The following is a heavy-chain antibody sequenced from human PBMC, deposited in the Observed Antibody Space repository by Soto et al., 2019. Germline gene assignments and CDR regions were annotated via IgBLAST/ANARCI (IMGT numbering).Heavy chain of an antibody. CDR1: GGSFSSFA. V-gene: IGHV1-69*12. D-gene: IGHD3-16*02. Sequence: QVQLVQSGAEVKKPGSSVKVSCRASGGSFSSFAFLWVRQVPGQGLEWMGGIIPSFDTANYAQKFQGRVTMTADESTSTAYMELSSLTSEDTAVYFCARPHSGGVIIPFDYWGQGTLVTVSS. CDR3: ARPHSGGVIIPFDY. J-gene: IGHJ4*02. CDR2: IIPSFDTA.